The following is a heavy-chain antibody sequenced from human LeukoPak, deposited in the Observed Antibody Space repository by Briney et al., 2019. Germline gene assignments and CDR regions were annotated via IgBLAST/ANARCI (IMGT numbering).Heavy chain of an antibody. CDR2: IGGTGVRT. Sequence: GGSLRLSCASSGFTFSSYAMSSVRQAPGKGLEWVSTIGGTGVRTYYADSVKGRFTISRDNSKNTLYLQINSLRAEDTAVYFCAKDRLGGPYFFHYWGQGTLVTVSS. J-gene: IGHJ4*02. V-gene: IGHV3-23*01. D-gene: IGHD3-16*01. CDR1: GFTFSSYA. CDR3: AKDRLGGPYFFHY.